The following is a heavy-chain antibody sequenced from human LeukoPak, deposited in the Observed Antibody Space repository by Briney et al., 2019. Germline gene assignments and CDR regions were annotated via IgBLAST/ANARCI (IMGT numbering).Heavy chain of an antibody. Sequence: SVKVSCTASGGTFNSYGLSWVRQAPGQGLEWMGGIIPIFGAAKYAQKFQGRVTITADESTRTAYMELSSLRSEDTAVYYCARESGLYSGGEGWYYYYMDVWGKGTTVTVSS. V-gene: IGHV1-69*01. D-gene: IGHD1-26*01. J-gene: IGHJ6*03. CDR3: ARESGLYSGGEGWYYYYMDV. CDR2: IIPIFGAA. CDR1: GGTFNSYG.